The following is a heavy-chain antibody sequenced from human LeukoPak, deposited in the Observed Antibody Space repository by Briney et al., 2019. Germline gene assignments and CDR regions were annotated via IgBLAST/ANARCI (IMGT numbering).Heavy chain of an antibody. D-gene: IGHD4-23*01. CDR2: ISSSGSTI. CDR1: GFTFSSYA. V-gene: IGHV3-48*04. J-gene: IGHJ4*02. CDR3: AREVDYGGNYFDY. Sequence: GGSLRLSCAASGFTFSSYAMHWVRQAPGKGLEWVSYISSSGSTIYYADSVKGRFTISRDNAKNSLYLQMNSLRAEDTAVYYCAREVDYGGNYFDYWGQGTLVTVSS.